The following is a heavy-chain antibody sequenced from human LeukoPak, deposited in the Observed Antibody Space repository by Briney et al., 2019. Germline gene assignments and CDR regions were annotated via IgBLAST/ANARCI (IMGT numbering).Heavy chain of an antibody. CDR3: AIRSSGYYSYFDY. CDR1: GGSISSSSYY. CDR2: IYYSGST. J-gene: IGHJ4*02. Sequence: SETLSLTCTVSGGSISSSSYYWGWIRQPPGKGLEWIGSIYYSGSTYYNPSLKSRVTISVDTSENQFSLKLSSVTAADTAVYYCAIRSSGYYSYFDYWGQGTLVSVS. D-gene: IGHD3-22*01. V-gene: IGHV4-39*07.